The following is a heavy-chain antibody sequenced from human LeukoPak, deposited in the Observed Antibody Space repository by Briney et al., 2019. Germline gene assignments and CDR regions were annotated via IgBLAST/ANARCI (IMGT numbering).Heavy chain of an antibody. Sequence: PGGSLRLSCAASGFTFSDYYMSWIRQAPGKGLEWVSYISSSGSTIYYADSVKGRFTISRDNAKNSLYLQMNSLRAEDTAVYYCASSPLTDYCSGGSCYEYYYYGMDVWGQGTTVTVSS. CDR2: ISSSGSTI. CDR1: GFTFSDYY. V-gene: IGHV3-11*01. J-gene: IGHJ6*02. CDR3: ASSPLTDYCSGGSCYEYYYYGMDV. D-gene: IGHD2-15*01.